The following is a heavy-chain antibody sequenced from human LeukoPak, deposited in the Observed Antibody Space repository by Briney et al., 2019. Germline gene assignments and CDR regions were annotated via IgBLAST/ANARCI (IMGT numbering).Heavy chain of an antibody. CDR1: GGTFSSYA. V-gene: IGHV1-69*01. CDR3: ARHEVWFGELDYYYYGMDV. Sequence: SVKVSCKASGGTFSSYAISWVRQAPGQGLEWMGGIIPIFGTANYAQKFQGRVTIAAGESTSTAYMELSSLRSEDTAVYYCARHEVWFGELDYYYYGMDVWGKGTTVTVSS. CDR2: IIPIFGTA. D-gene: IGHD3-10*01. J-gene: IGHJ6*04.